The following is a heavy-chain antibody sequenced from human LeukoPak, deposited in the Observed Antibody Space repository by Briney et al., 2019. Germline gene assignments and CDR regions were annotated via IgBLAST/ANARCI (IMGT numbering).Heavy chain of an antibody. Sequence: GESLKVSCKGSGYSFTNYWIGWVRQMPAKGLEWMGIIYPADSATRYSPSFQGQVTISADKSISTAYLQWSSLKASDTAIYYCARRGRNTSSYYYFDYWGQGTLVTVSS. D-gene: IGHD2-2*01. CDR3: ARRGRNTSSYYYFDY. CDR2: IYPADSAT. J-gene: IGHJ4*02. CDR1: GYSFTNYW. V-gene: IGHV5-51*01.